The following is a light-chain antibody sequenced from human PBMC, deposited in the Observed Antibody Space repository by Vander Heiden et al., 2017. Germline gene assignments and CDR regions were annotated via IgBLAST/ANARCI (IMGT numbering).Light chain of an antibody. CDR2: GAS. CDR1: QSVSTRY. Sequence: EIVLAQAPATLSLSPGEAAPHSYRDSQSVSTRYLAWYQQKPGQAPRLVIYGASSRATGIPDRFSGSGSGTDFTLTISRLEPEDFAVYYCQQHGSSPPYTFGQGTKLEIK. CDR3: QQHGSSPPYT. V-gene: IGKV3-20*01. J-gene: IGKJ2*01.